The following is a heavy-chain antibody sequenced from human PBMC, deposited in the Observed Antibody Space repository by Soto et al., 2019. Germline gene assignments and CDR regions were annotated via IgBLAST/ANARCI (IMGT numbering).Heavy chain of an antibody. V-gene: IGHV1-3*05. CDR2: INAGNGNT. J-gene: IGHJ6*02. CDR1: GYTFTNYA. D-gene: IGHD5-12*01. CDR3: ATSYSAYDYHYYYGMDV. Sequence: QVQLVQSGAEEKKPGASVKVSCKASGYTFTNYAIHWVRQAPGKRLEWMGWINAGNGNTKYSQKFQGRVTITRDTSAITAYMELSSLRSEDTAVYYCATSYSAYDYHYYYGMDVWGQGTTVTVSS.